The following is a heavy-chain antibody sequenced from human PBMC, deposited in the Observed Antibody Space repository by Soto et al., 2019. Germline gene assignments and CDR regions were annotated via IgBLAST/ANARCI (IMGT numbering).Heavy chain of an antibody. CDR2: ISGSGGST. Sequence: GGSLRLSCAASGFTFSSYAMSWVRQAPGKGLEWVSAISGSGGSTYYADSVKGRFTISRDNSKNTLYLQMNSLRAEDTAVYYCATVGSGSATVTSFDYWDQEALLTVFS. CDR1: GFTFSSYA. CDR3: ATVGSGSATVTSFDY. D-gene: IGHD4-17*01. V-gene: IGHV3-23*01. J-gene: IGHJ4*02.